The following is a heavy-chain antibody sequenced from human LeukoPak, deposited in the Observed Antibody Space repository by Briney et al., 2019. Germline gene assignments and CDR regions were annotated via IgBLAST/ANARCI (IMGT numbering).Heavy chain of an antibody. CDR3: ARSPRWTFFDY. Sequence: GESLKISCKGSGYSFTSHWIGWVRQMPGKGLEWMAIIYPDDSDIKYSPSFQGQVTISADKSISTAYLQWSSLKASDTAIYYCARSPRWTFFDYWGQGTLVTVSS. V-gene: IGHV5-51*01. CDR1: GYSFTSHW. D-gene: IGHD1-1*01. J-gene: IGHJ4*02. CDR2: IYPDDSDI.